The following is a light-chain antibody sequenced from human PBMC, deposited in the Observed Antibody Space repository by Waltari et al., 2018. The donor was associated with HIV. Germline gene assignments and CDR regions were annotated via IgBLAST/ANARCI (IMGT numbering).Light chain of an antibody. J-gene: IGLJ3*02. V-gene: IGLV2-23*02. CDR1: RSDVGSYTL. CDR2: EVS. CDR3: CSYAHNDPWV. Sequence: QSALTQPASVSGSPGQSITIPCTGTRSDVGSYTLVSWYQHHPGKAPKRIISEVSKRPSGVSNRFSGSKSGTTASLTISGLQAEDEADYHCCSYAHNDPWVFGGGTRLTVL.